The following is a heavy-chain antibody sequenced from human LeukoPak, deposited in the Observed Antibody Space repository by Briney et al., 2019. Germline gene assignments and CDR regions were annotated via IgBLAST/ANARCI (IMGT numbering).Heavy chain of an antibody. CDR3: ARDGYEPGLYFDY. J-gene: IGHJ4*02. D-gene: IGHD1-14*01. Sequence: GGSLRLSCVASGFSFRSYWMNWVRQTPGEGLGWVASIKYDESEKYSVEGRLTISRDNAKNSLYLQIDSLRAGDTAMYYCARDGYEPGLYFDYWGQGTLVTASS. V-gene: IGHV3-7*03. CDR1: GFSFRSYW. CDR2: IKYDESE.